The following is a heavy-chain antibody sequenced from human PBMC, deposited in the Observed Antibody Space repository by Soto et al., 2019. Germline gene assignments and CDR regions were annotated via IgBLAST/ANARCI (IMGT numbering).Heavy chain of an antibody. Sequence: GESLKISCKGSGYSFTSYWIGWVRQMPGKGLEWMGIIYPGDSDTRYSPSFQGQVTISADKSISTAYLQWSTLKASDTATYYCARIGVEAVAGYYYYGMDVWGQGTTVTV. D-gene: IGHD6-19*01. CDR1: GYSFTSYW. J-gene: IGHJ6*02. CDR3: ARIGVEAVAGYYYYGMDV. CDR2: IYPGDSDT. V-gene: IGHV5-51*01.